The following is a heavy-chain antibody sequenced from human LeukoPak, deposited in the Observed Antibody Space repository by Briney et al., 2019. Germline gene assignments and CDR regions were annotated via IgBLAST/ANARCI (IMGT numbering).Heavy chain of an antibody. CDR2: ISDSGST. CDR3: ARHSELYSDFYFDY. Sequence: SETLSLTCTVSGDSFSSYYWSWIRQSPGKGLEWIAYISDSGSTNHNPSLKSRVTISVDTSKKQLSLKLSSVTAADTAVYYCARHSELYSDFYFDYWGQGTLVTVSS. J-gene: IGHJ4*02. D-gene: IGHD1-26*01. CDR1: GDSFSSYY. V-gene: IGHV4-59*08.